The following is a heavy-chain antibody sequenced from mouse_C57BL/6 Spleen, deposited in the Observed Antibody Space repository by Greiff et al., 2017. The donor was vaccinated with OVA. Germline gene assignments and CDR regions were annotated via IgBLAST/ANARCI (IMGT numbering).Heavy chain of an antibody. J-gene: IGHJ3*01. D-gene: IGHD3-2*02. CDR3: ASSSDSSGYVPFAY. CDR1: GFSLTSYG. CDR2: IWGVGST. Sequence: VQVVESGPGLVAPSQSLSITCTVSGFSLTSYGVDWVRQSPGKGLEWLGVIWGVGSTNYNSALKSRLSISKDNSKSQVFLKMNSLQTDDTATYYCASSSDSSGYVPFAYWGQGTLVTVSA. V-gene: IGHV2-6*01.